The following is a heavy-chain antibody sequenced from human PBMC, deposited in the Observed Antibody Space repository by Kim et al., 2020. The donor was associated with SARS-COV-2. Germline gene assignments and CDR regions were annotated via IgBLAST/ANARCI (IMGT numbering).Heavy chain of an antibody. CDR3: SAPRTMVRGVIDASLLLRLDL. V-gene: IGHV1-58*01. J-gene: IGHJ6*02. CDR1: GFTFTSSA. Sequence: SVKVSCKASGFTFTSSAVQWVRQARGQRLEWIGWIVVGSGNTNYAQKFQERVTITRDMSTSTADMELSSLRSEDTAVYYCSAPRTMVRGVIDASLLLRLDLWGQGTTVSVSS. CDR2: IVVGSGNT. D-gene: IGHD3-10*01.